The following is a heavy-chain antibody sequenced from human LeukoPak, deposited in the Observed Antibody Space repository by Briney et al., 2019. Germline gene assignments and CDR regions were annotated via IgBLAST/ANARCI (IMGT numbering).Heavy chain of an antibody. CDR3: ARRRGRRSGEVKYTFDY. CDR1: GGSISSSSYY. Sequence: SETLSLTCTVSGGSISSSSYYWGWIRQPPGKGLEWIGSIYYSGSTYYNPSLKSRVTISVDTSKNQFSLKLSSVTAADTAVYYCARRRGRRSGEVKYTFDYWGQGTLVTVSS. D-gene: IGHD1-14*01. CDR2: IYYSGST. V-gene: IGHV4-39*01. J-gene: IGHJ4*02.